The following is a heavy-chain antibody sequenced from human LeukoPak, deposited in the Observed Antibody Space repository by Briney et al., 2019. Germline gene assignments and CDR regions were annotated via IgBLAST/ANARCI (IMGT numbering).Heavy chain of an antibody. Sequence: GASVKVSCKASGGTFSSYAISWVRQAPGQGLECMGGIIPIFGTASYAQKFQGRVTITADESTSTAYMELSSLRSEDTAVYYCARESDVDTAMFVYYFDYWGQGTLVTVSS. CDR1: GGTFSSYA. D-gene: IGHD5-18*01. J-gene: IGHJ4*02. CDR3: ARESDVDTAMFVYYFDY. CDR2: IIPIFGTA. V-gene: IGHV1-69*13.